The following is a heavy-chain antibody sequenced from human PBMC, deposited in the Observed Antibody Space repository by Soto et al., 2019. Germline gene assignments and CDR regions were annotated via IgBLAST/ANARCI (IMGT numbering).Heavy chain of an antibody. CDR2: ISWDGGST. Sequence: GGSLRLSCAASGFTFDDYTMHWVRQAPGKGLEWVSLISWDGGSTYYADSVKGRFTISRDNSKNSLYLQMNSLRTEDTALYYCAKDLYSDFWSGYYGMDVWGQGTTVTV. V-gene: IGHV3-43*01. CDR3: AKDLYSDFWSGYYGMDV. CDR1: GFTFDDYT. D-gene: IGHD3-3*01. J-gene: IGHJ6*02.